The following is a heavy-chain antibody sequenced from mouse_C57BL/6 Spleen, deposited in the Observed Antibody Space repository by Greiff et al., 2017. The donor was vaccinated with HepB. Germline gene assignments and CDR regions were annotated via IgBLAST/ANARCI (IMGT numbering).Heavy chain of an antibody. V-gene: IGHV1-50*01. CDR3: ASYYYGSSYLDY. D-gene: IGHD1-1*01. J-gene: IGHJ2*01. CDR1: GYTFTSYW. CDR2: IDPSDSYT. Sequence: QVQLKQPGAELVKPGASVKLSCKASGYTFTSYWMQWVKQRPGQGLEWIGEIDPSDSYTNYNQKFKGKATLTVDTSSSTAYMQLSSLTSEDSAVYYCASYYYGSSYLDYWGQGTTLTVSS.